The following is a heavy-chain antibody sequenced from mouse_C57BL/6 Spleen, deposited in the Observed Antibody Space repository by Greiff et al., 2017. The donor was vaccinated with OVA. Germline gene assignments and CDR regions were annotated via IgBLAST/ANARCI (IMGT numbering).Heavy chain of an antibody. V-gene: IGHV1-69*01. Sequence: QVQLQQSGAELVMPGASVKLSCKASGYTFTSYWMHWVKQRPGQGLEWIGEIDPSDSYTNYNQKFKGKSTLTVDKSSSTAYMQLSSLTSEDSAVYYCARSVDGNYFDYWGQGTTLTVSS. D-gene: IGHD2-1*01. J-gene: IGHJ2*01. CDR1: GYTFTSYW. CDR2: IDPSDSYT. CDR3: ARSVDGNYFDY.